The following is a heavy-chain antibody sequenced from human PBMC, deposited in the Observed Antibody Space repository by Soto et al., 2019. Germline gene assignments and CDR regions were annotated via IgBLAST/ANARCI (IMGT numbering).Heavy chain of an antibody. CDR2: ISTSGATR. CDR3: ARDSGPRGYDAFDI. D-gene: IGHD2-8*02. Sequence: PGGSLRLSCVASGFTFSTDSMNWVRQAPGKGLEWVAHISTSGATRYYADSVKGRFTISRDNAKNSLYLQMNSLRVEDTAVYYCARDSGPRGYDAFDIWGQGTMVTVSS. V-gene: IGHV3-48*04. CDR1: GFTFSTDS. J-gene: IGHJ3*02.